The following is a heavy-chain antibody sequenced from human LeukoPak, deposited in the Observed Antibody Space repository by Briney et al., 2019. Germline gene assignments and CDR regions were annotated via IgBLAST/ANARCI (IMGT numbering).Heavy chain of an antibody. CDR1: GYTFTSYD. CDR3: ARGIVLRFLEVFRPSLLFHP. V-gene: IGHV1-8*01. D-gene: IGHD3-3*01. Sequence: GASVKVSCKASGYTFTSYDINWVRQATGQGLEWMGWMNPNSGNTGYAQKFQGRVTMTRNTSISTAYMELSSLRSEDTAVYYCARGIVLRFLEVFRPSLLFHPWGQGTLVTVSS. J-gene: IGHJ5*02. CDR2: MNPNSGNT.